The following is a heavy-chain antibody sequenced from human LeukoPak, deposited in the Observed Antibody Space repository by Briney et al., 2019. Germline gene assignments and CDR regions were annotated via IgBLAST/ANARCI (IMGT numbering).Heavy chain of an antibody. CDR2: INPNSGGT. V-gene: IGHV1-2*02. CDR1: GYTFTGYY. D-gene: IGHD3-22*01. Sequence: GASVKVSCKASGYTFTGYYMHWVRQAPGQGLEWMGWINPNSGGTNYAQKFQGRVTMTRDTSISTAYMELSRLRSDDTAVYYCARDIVADYYYYYGMDVSGQGTTVTVSS. J-gene: IGHJ6*02. CDR3: ARDIVADYYYYYGMDV.